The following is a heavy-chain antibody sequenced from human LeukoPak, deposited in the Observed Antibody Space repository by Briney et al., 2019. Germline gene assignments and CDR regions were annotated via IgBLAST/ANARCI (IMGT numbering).Heavy chain of an antibody. D-gene: IGHD4-17*01. CDR3: ARDSGTVTTGGGDY. V-gene: IGHV3-30-3*01. CDR2: ISYDGSNK. Sequence: GGSLRLSCAGSGFTFSSYAMHWVRQAPGKGLEWVAVISYDGSNKYYADSVKGRFTISRDNSKNTLYLQMNSLRAEDTAVYYCARDSGTVTTGGGDYWGQGTLVTVSS. CDR1: GFTFSSYA. J-gene: IGHJ4*02.